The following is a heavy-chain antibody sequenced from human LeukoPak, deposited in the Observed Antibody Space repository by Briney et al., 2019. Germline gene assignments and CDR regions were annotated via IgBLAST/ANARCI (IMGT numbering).Heavy chain of an antibody. Sequence: SVKVSCKASGGTFSSYAISWVRQAPGQGLEWMGGIIPIFGTANYAQKFQGRVTITADESTSTAYMELSSLRSEDTAVYYCARDRAYCSSTSCYEDWGQGTLVTVSS. V-gene: IGHV1-69*13. CDR1: GGTFSSYA. CDR3: ARDRAYCSSTSCYED. D-gene: IGHD2-2*01. J-gene: IGHJ4*02. CDR2: IIPIFGTA.